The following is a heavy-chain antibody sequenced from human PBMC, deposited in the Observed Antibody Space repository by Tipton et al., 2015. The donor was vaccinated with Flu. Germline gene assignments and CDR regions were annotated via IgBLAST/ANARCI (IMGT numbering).Heavy chain of an antibody. Sequence: QLVQSGAEVKKPGASVRASCRASGYTVTDYYIHWVRQAPGQGLEWMGWINPNSGGRKDAQKFQGRVSMTWDTSISTVYMELSRLKSDDTAVYYCARRPWDYWGQGTLVIVSS. CDR1: GYTVTDYY. CDR3: ARRPWDY. V-gene: IGHV1-2*02. CDR2: INPNSGGR. J-gene: IGHJ4*02.